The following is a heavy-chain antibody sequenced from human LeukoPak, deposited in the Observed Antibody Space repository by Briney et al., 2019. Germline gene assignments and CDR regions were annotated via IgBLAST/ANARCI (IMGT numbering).Heavy chain of an antibody. CDR2: INWNGGST. Sequence: PGGSLRLSCAASGFTFDEYGMSWVRQAPGKGLEWVSGINWNGGSTGYADSVKGRFTISRDNAKNTLYLQMNSLRAEDTAVYYCARSLADAFDIWGQGTMVTVSS. V-gene: IGHV3-20*04. J-gene: IGHJ3*02. CDR3: ARSLADAFDI. CDR1: GFTFDEYG. D-gene: IGHD3-16*02.